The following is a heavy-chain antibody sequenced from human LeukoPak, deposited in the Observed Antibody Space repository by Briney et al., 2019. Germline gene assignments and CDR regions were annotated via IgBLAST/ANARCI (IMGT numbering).Heavy chain of an antibody. V-gene: IGHV3-74*01. D-gene: IGHD5-18*01. CDR3: VSDTALGY. Sequence: GGSLRLSCAASGFTFSNYWIHWVRQAPGKGLVWVSRIKTDGSSTFYADSVKGRFTISRDNAKNTMYLQMNSLRVEDTAVYYCVSDTALGYWGQGTLVTVSS. CDR1: GFTFSNYW. CDR2: IKTDGSST. J-gene: IGHJ4*02.